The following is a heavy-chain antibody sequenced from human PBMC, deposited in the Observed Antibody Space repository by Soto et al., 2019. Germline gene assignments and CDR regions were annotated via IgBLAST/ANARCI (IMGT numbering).Heavy chain of an antibody. CDR1: GFTFGDYW. V-gene: IGHV3-7*05. D-gene: IGHD3-10*01. CDR3: ASLRISYAVDV. Sequence: EVQLVGSGGGLVRPGGSLRLSCGVSGFTFGDYWMTWVRQAPGKGLEWVANMNQGGTERFYVHSVQGRFTISRDNAKNSLYLQMNSLRAEDTAVYYCASLRISYAVDVWGQGTRVTVSS. J-gene: IGHJ6*02. CDR2: MNQGGTER.